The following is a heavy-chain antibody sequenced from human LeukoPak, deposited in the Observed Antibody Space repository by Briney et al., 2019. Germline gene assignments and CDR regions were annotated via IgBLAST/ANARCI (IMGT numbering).Heavy chain of an antibody. J-gene: IGHJ5*02. CDR1: SYTFTSYG. Sequence: GASVKVSCKASSYTFTSYGISWVRQAPGQGLEWMGWISAYNGNTNYAQKLQGRVTMTTDTSTSTAYMELRSLRSDDTAVYYCAAEVRGVSGEVWFDPWGQGTLVTVSS. V-gene: IGHV1-18*01. CDR2: ISAYNGNT. D-gene: IGHD3-10*01. CDR3: AAEVRGVSGEVWFDP.